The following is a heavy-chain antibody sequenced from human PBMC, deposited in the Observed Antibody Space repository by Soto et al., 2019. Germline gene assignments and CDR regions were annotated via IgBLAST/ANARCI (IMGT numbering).Heavy chain of an antibody. V-gene: IGHV4-34*01. CDR3: ARGRGIAVARRWFDP. CDR2: INHSGST. Sequence: QVQLQQWGAGLLKPSETLSLTCAVYGGSFSGYYWSWIRQPPGKGLEWIGEINHSGSTNYNPSLKSPVTISVDTSKNQFALKLSSVTAADTAVYYCARGRGIAVARRWFDPWGQGTLVTVSS. D-gene: IGHD6-19*01. J-gene: IGHJ5*02. CDR1: GGSFSGYY.